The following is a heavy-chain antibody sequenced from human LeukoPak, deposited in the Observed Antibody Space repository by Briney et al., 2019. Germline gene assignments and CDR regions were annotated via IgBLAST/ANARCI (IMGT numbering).Heavy chain of an antibody. CDR1: GYTFTSYA. V-gene: IGHV1-3*01. D-gene: IGHD4-17*01. J-gene: IGHJ5*02. Sequence: EASVKVSCKASGYTFTSYAMHWVRQAPGQRLEWMGWINAGNGNTKYSQKFQGRVTITRDTSASTAYMELSSLRSEDTAVYYCAREMVTTTNWFDPWGQGTLVTVSS. CDR2: INAGNGNT. CDR3: AREMVTTTNWFDP.